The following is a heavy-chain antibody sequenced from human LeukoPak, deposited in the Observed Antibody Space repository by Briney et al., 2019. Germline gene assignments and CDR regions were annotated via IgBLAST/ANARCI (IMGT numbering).Heavy chain of an antibody. CDR1: GFTFSSYS. D-gene: IGHD2-2*01. Sequence: GGSLRLSCAASGFTFSSYSMNWVRQAPGKGLEWVSAISGSGGSTYYADSVKGRFTISRDNSKNTLYLQMNSLRAEDTAVYYCAKFSIVVVPAAPRWFDPWGQGTLVTVSS. CDR3: AKFSIVVVPAAPRWFDP. V-gene: IGHV3-23*01. CDR2: ISGSGGST. J-gene: IGHJ5*02.